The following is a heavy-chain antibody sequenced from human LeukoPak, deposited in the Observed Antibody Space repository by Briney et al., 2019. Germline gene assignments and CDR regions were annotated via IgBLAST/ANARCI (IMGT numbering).Heavy chain of an antibody. CDR3: ARDLEGYCSGGTCYFDY. V-gene: IGHV1-2*02. Sequence: ASVTVSCKASGYTFTGYYMHWGRQAPGQGLEWMGWINPNSGGTNYAQKFQGRVTMIRDTSISTAYMELSSLRSDDTAVYYCARDLEGYCSGGTCYFDYWGQGTLVTVSS. J-gene: IGHJ4*02. CDR1: GYTFTGYY. D-gene: IGHD2-15*01. CDR2: INPNSGGT.